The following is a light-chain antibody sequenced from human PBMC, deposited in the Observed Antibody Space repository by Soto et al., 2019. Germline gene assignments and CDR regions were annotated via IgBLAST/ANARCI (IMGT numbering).Light chain of an antibody. J-gene: IGLJ2*01. CDR1: SSAVGGYNY. CDR2: DVS. Sequence: QSVLTQPRSVSGSPGQSVTISCTGTSSAVGGYNYVSWYQQHPGKAPKLMIYDVSKRPSGVPDRFSGSKSGNTASLTISGLQAEDEADYYCCSYAGSVVFGGGTKLTVL. CDR3: CSYAGSVV. V-gene: IGLV2-11*01.